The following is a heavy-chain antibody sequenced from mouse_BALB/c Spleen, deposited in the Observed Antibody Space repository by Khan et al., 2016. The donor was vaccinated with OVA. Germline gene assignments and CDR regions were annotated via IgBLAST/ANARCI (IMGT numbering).Heavy chain of an antibody. CDR1: GYTFTSYW. D-gene: IGHD2-2*01. CDR2: IDPSDSET. CDR3: ARREKYGYDPSWFAY. Sequence: QVQLQQSGAELVRPGASVKLSCKASGYTFTSYWMNWVKQRPGQGLEWIGMIDPSDSETHYNQMFKDKATLTVDKSSSTAYMHLSSLTSEDYAVYYCARREKYGYDPSWFAYWGQGTLVTVSA. J-gene: IGHJ3*01. V-gene: IGHV1-61*01.